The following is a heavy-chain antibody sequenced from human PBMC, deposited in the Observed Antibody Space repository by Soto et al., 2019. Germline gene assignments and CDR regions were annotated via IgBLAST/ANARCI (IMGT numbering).Heavy chain of an antibody. CDR1: GFTFSSYG. D-gene: IGHD2-2*01. V-gene: IGHV3-33*01. CDR3: ARVACSSTSCPGDY. CDR2: IWYDGSNK. Sequence: GGSLRLCCAASGFTFSSYGMHWVRQAPGKGLEWVAVIWYDGSNKYYADSVKGRFTISRDNSKNTLYLQMNSLRAEDTAVYYCARVACSSTSCPGDYWGQGTLVTVS. J-gene: IGHJ4*02.